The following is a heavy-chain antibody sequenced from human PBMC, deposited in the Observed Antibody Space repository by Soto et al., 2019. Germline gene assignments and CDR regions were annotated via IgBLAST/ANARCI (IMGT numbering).Heavy chain of an antibody. CDR3: ARVTSPVTMVRGVIYNWFDP. V-gene: IGHV1-69*13. Sequence: SVKVSCKASGGTFSSYAISWVRQAPGQGLEWMGGIIPIFGTANYAQKFQGRVTITADESTSTAYMELSSLRSEDTAVYYCARVTSPVTMVRGVIYNWFDPWGQGTLVTV. J-gene: IGHJ5*02. CDR2: IIPIFGTA. D-gene: IGHD3-10*01. CDR1: GGTFSSYA.